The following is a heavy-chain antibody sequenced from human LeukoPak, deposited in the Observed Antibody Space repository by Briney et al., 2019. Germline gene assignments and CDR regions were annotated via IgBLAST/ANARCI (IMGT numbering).Heavy chain of an antibody. CDR2: ISYDGYTK. CDR1: GXTFXXFP. J-gene: IGHJ4*02. CDR3: ARDPIVGAPDYFDF. Sequence: TGGSLRLSCAASGXTFXXFPXXWXXXAPGXGLEWVXXISYDGYTKNYADSVKGRFTISRDSSENALYLQMNSLRVEDTAMYYCARDPIVGAPDYFDFWGQGTLVTVSS. D-gene: IGHD1-26*01. V-gene: IGHV3-30-3*01.